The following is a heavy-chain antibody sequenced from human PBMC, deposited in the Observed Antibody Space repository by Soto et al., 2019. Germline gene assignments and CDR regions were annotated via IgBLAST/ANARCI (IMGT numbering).Heavy chain of an antibody. CDR3: VRATYFSDSSGYTRCLDS. CDR1: GFTFSSYA. J-gene: IGHJ4*02. Sequence: PGGSLRLSCAASGFTFSSYAMTWVRQAPGKGLEWVSVIGGSGGSTYYADSVKGRFTISRDNSKNSAYLQMNSLKTEDTAVYYCVRATYFSDSSGYTRCLDSWGQGTLVTVSS. CDR2: IGGSGGST. D-gene: IGHD3-22*01. V-gene: IGHV3-23*01.